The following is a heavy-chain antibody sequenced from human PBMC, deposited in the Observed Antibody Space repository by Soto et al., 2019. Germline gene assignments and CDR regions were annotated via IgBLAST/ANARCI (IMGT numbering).Heavy chain of an antibody. CDR3: AHRILRTVFGLVTPTAIYFDF. Sequence: QITLNESGPTVVKPAETLTLTCTFSGFSVTTSGVGVGWIRQSPGKAPEWLALIYWDDDKRYSASLKSRLTLTKDTSKNQVVLTMASVDPADTATYYCAHRILRTVFGLVTPTAIYFDFWGQGTPVVVSS. CDR2: IYWDDDK. V-gene: IGHV2-5*02. CDR1: GFSVTTSGVG. J-gene: IGHJ4*02. D-gene: IGHD3-3*01.